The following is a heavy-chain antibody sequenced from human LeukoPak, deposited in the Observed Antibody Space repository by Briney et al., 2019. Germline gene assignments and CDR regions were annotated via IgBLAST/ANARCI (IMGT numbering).Heavy chain of an antibody. Sequence: ASVKVSCKASGYTFTSYDINWVRQATGQGLEWTGWMNPNSGNTGYAQKLQGRVTMTRNTSISTAYMELSSLRSEDTAVYYCARGRRRSSSWYFHFDYWGQGTLVTVSS. J-gene: IGHJ4*02. CDR3: ARGRRRSSSWYFHFDY. V-gene: IGHV1-8*01. D-gene: IGHD6-13*01. CDR2: MNPNSGNT. CDR1: GYTFTSYD.